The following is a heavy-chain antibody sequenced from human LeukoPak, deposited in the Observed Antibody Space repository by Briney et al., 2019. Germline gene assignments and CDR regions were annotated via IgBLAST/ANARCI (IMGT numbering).Heavy chain of an antibody. V-gene: IGHV4-59*01. Sequence: NPSETLSLTCTVSGGSISSYYWSWIRQPPGKGLEWIGYIYYSGSTNYNPSLKSRVTISVEPSKNQFSLKLSSVTAADTAVYYCARGLSSGSWSNWFDPWGQGTLVTVSS. CDR1: GGSISSYY. CDR2: IYYSGST. CDR3: ARGLSSGSWSNWFDP. J-gene: IGHJ5*02. D-gene: IGHD1-26*01.